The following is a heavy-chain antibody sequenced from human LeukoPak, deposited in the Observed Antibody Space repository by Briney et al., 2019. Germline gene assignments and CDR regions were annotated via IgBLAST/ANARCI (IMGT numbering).Heavy chain of an antibody. CDR2: IKKDGSQK. Sequence: GGSLRLSCAASGFTFSSYWMGWVRQAPGKGLEWVADIKKDGSQKNYVDSVKGRFTTSRDNAKNSLYLQMSSLRVEDTAVYYCARELWPGDYWGQGTLVTVSS. CDR3: ARELWPGDY. V-gene: IGHV3-7*01. CDR1: GFTFSSYW. J-gene: IGHJ4*02. D-gene: IGHD3-16*01.